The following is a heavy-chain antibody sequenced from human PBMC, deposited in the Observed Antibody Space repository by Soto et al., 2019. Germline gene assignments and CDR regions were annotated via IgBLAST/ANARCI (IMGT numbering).Heavy chain of an antibody. CDR2: ISYDGINK. D-gene: IGHD1-1*01. V-gene: IGHV3-30*18. Sequence: QVQLVESGGGVVQPGRSPRLSCAASGFTFSSYGIHWVRQAPGKGLEWVAIISYDGINKYYANSVKGRFTISRDNSKNTLFLQMNSLRAEDTAVYYCAKSMYNWNDGFFDYWGQGTLVTVSS. J-gene: IGHJ4*02. CDR1: GFTFSSYG. CDR3: AKSMYNWNDGFFDY.